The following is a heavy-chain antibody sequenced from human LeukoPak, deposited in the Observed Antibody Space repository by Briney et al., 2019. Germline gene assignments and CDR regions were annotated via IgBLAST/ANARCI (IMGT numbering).Heavy chain of an antibody. Sequence: PSETLSLTCTVSGGSISSYYWSWIQQPPGKGLEWIGYIYYSGSTNYNPSLKSRVTISVDTSKNQFSLKLSSVTAADTAVYYCARHLRVNYFDYWGQGTLVTVSS. V-gene: IGHV4-59*01. CDR2: IYYSGST. J-gene: IGHJ4*02. CDR1: GGSISSYY. D-gene: IGHD4-23*01. CDR3: ARHLRVNYFDY.